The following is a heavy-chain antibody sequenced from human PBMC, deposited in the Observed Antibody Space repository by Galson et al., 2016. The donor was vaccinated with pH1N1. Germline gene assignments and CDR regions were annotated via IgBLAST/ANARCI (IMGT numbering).Heavy chain of an antibody. CDR3: AKGDGGSCYSVVDY. Sequence: SLRLSCAASGFTFSSYAMSWVRQAPGKGLEWVSGISGSGDSTFYANSVKGRFTISRGSSKSTLYLQMSSLRAEDTAVYYCAKGDGGSCYSVVDYWGQGTLVTVSS. V-gene: IGHV3-23*01. CDR2: ISGSGDST. CDR1: GFTFSSYA. J-gene: IGHJ4*02. D-gene: IGHD2-15*01.